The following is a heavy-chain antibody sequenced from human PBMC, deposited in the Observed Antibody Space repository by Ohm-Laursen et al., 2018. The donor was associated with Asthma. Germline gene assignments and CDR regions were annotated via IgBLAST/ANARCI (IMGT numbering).Heavy chain of an antibody. CDR1: GYTFTSYG. V-gene: IGHV1-18*01. D-gene: IGHD4-11*01. Sequence: GASVKVSCKASGYTFTSYGITWVRQAPGQGLEWMGWISAYNGNTNYAQKLQGRVTMTTDTSTNTAYMELRSLRSDDTAVYYCARGYYSNWGLNWFDPWGQGTLVTVSS. CDR2: ISAYNGNT. J-gene: IGHJ5*02. CDR3: ARGYYSNWGLNWFDP.